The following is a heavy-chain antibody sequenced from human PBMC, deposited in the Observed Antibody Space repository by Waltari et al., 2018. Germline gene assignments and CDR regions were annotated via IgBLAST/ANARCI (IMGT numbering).Heavy chain of an antibody. CDR3: ARGSGGGANYYYYYMDV. V-gene: IGHV1-69*12. J-gene: IGHJ6*03. D-gene: IGHD3-10*01. Sequence: QVQLVQSGAEVKTPGSSVKVSCKASGGTCSSYAISWVRQAPGQGLEWMGGIIPIFGTANYAQKFQGRVTITADESTSTAYMELSSLRSEDTAVYYCARGSGGGANYYYYYMDVWGKGTTVNVSS. CDR1: GGTCSSYA. CDR2: IIPIFGTA.